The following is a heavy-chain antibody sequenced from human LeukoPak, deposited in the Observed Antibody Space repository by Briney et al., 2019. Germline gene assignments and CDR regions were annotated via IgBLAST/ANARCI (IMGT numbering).Heavy chain of an antibody. Sequence: GGSLRLSCAASGFTFSSYWMSWVRQAPGKGLEWVANIKQDGSEKYYVDSVKGRFTISRDNAKNSLYLQMNGLRAEDTAMYYCAKIAAAGTNWFDPWGQGTLVTISS. CDR2: IKQDGSEK. V-gene: IGHV3-7*03. D-gene: IGHD6-13*01. J-gene: IGHJ5*02. CDR3: AKIAAAGTNWFDP. CDR1: GFTFSSYW.